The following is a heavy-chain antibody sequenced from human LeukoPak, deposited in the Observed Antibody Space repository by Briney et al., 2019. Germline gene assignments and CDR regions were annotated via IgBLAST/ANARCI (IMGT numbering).Heavy chain of an antibody. V-gene: IGHV4-61*02. CDR1: GGSISSGSYY. Sequence: PSETLSLTCTVSGGSISSGSYYWSWIRQPAGKGLEWIGRIYTSGSTNYNPSLKSRVTTSVDTSKNQFSLKLSSVTAADTAVYYCARGLGFDYWGQGTLVTVSS. CDR3: ARGLGFDY. CDR2: IYTSGST. J-gene: IGHJ4*02.